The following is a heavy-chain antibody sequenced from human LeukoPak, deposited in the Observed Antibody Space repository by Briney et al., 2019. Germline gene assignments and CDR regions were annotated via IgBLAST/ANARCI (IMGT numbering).Heavy chain of an antibody. J-gene: IGHJ5*02. D-gene: IGHD3-22*01. CDR3: ARERSSGSSNWFDP. V-gene: IGHV4-39*07. CDR2: IYYSGST. CDR1: GGSISSSSYY. Sequence: PSETLSLTCTVSGGSISSSSYYWGWIRQPPWKGLEWIGSIYYSGSTYYNPSLKSRVTISVDTSKNQFSLKLSSVTAADTAVYYCARERSSGSSNWFDPWGQGTLVTVSS.